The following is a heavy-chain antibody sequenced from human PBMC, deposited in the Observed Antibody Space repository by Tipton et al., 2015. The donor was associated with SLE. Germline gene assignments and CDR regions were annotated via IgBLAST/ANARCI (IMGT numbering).Heavy chain of an antibody. Sequence: TLSLTCAVYGGSFSGYFWTWIRQPPGKGLEWIGEINHSGSTNYNPSLKRRVTVSVDPSKNQFSLRLSSVTAADTGAYYCARSPGDHGDDVWSFDLWGRGTLVTVSS. CDR1: GGSFSGYF. D-gene: IGHD4-17*01. CDR3: ARSPGDHGDDVWSFDL. V-gene: IGHV4-34*01. CDR2: INHSGST. J-gene: IGHJ2*01.